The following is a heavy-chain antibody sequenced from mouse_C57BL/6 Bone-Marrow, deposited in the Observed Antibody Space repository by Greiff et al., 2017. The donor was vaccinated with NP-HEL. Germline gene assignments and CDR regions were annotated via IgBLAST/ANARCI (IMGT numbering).Heavy chain of an antibody. CDR3: ARSGLRRGDY. J-gene: IGHJ4*01. V-gene: IGHV1-59*01. CDR1: GYTFTSYW. D-gene: IGHD2-2*01. CDR2: IDPSDSYT. Sequence: QVQLKQPGAELVRPGTSVKLSCKASGYTFTSYWLHWVKQRPGQGLEWIGVIDPSDSYTNYNQKFKGKATLTVDPSSSTAYMQLSSLTSEDSAVYYCARSGLRRGDYWGQGTSVTVSS.